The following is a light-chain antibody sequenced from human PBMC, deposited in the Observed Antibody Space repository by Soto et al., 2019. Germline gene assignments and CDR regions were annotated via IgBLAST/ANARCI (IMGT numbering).Light chain of an antibody. Sequence: PGEKVTILFLASQSVSSTSLAWYQQRPGQTPRLLIYGASSRATGTPDRISGGGSGTHFTLTISRLEPEDFAVYYCQHYVTSSITFGQGTRLEI. V-gene: IGKV3-20*01. CDR3: QHYVTSSIT. J-gene: IGKJ5*01. CDR2: GAS. CDR1: QSVSSTS.